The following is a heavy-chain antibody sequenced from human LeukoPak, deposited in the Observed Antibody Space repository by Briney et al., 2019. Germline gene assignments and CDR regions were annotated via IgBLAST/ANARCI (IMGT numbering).Heavy chain of an antibody. J-gene: IGHJ3*02. CDR2: IIPIFGTA. V-gene: IGHV1-69*13. CDR3: ARSLYYYDSSGQPLSVAFDI. CDR1: GGTFSSYA. D-gene: IGHD3-22*01. Sequence: GASVKVSCKASGGTFSSYAISWVRQAPGQGLEWMGGIIPIFGTANYAQKFQGRVTITADESTSTAYMELSSLRSEDTAVYYCARSLYYYDSSGQPLSVAFDIWGQGTMVTVSS.